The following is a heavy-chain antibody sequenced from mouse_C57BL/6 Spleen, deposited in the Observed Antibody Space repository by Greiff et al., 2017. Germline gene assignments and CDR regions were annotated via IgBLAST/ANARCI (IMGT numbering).Heavy chain of an antibody. CDR2: IRSKSNNDAR. V-gene: IGHV10-1*01. CDR3: VRDIAY. Sequence: EVHLVESGGGLVQPKGSLTLSCAASGFSFNTYAMNWVRQAPGKGLDWVARIRSKSNNDARYYAESVKDRFTMSRDESESMLYLQMNNLKTEDTAMDYCVRDIAYWGQGTLVTVSA. CDR1: GFSFNTYA. J-gene: IGHJ3*01.